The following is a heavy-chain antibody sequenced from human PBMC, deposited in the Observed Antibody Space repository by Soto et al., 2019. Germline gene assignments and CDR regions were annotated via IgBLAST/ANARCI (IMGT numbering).Heavy chain of an antibody. V-gene: IGHV3-21*01. CDR1: GFTFSSYS. J-gene: IGHJ4*02. Sequence: EVQLVESGGGLVKPGGSLRLSCAASGFTFSSYSMNWVRQAPGKGLEWVSCMSSSSSFIYYADSVKGRFTISRDNAKNSLYLQMHSLRAEDTAVYYCAREVVRTYYSYFDYWGQGTLVTVSS. D-gene: IGHD1-26*01. CDR2: MSSSSSFI. CDR3: AREVVRTYYSYFDY.